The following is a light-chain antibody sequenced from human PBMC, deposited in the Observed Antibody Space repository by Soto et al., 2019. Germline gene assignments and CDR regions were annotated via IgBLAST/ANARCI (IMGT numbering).Light chain of an antibody. CDR2: DAS. CDR1: QSIGTW. J-gene: IGKJ2*01. CDR3: QQYNSSFYT. Sequence: DIQMTQSPSTLSASVGDRVTITCRASQSIGTWLAWYQHRPGKAPSLLIYDASTLRSGVPSRFSGSGSGTEFTLTISSLQADDFATYYCQQYNSSFYTFGRGTTLEIK. V-gene: IGKV1-5*01.